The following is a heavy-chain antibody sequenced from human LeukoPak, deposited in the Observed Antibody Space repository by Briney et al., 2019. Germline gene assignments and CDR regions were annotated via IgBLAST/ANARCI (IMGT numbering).Heavy chain of an antibody. D-gene: IGHD1-26*01. V-gene: IGHV1-24*01. CDR2: FDPEDGET. J-gene: IGHJ3*02. CDR3: ATTLGATTYRIDAFDI. CDR1: GYTLTELS. Sequence: ASVNVSCKVSGYTLTELSMHWVRQAPGKGLEWMGGFDPEDGETIYAQKFQGRVTMTEDTSTDTAYKELSSLRSEDTAVYYCATTLGATTYRIDAFDIWGQGTMVTVSS.